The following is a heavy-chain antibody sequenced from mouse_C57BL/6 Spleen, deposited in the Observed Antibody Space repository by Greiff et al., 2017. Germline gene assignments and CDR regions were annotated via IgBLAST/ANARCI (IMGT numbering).Heavy chain of an antibody. J-gene: IGHJ4*01. V-gene: IGHV2-9-1*01. CDR3: ARNWIYYSNSHAMDY. CDR1: GFSLTSYA. CDR2: IWTGGGT. Sequence: QVQLKESGPGLVAPSQSLSITCTVSGFSLTSYAISWVRQPPGKGLEWLGVIWTGGGTNYNSALKSRLSISKDNSKSQVFLKMSSLQTDDTARYYCARNWIYYSNSHAMDYWGQGTSVTVSS. D-gene: IGHD2-5*01.